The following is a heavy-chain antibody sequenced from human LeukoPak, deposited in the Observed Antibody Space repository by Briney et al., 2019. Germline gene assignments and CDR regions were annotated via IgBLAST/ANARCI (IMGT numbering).Heavy chain of an antibody. V-gene: IGHV4-59*01. CDR2: IWDTEIT. Sequence: SETLSLTCTVSGGSIRSYFWSWLRQPPGKGLEWIGYIWDTEITDYNPSLKSRVTISLDTPKNHFSLKLRSVTAADTALYFRARGLVLATDDAFDIWGQGTLVTVSS. CDR3: ARGLVLATDDAFDI. J-gene: IGHJ3*02. CDR1: GGSIRSYF. D-gene: IGHD5-12*01.